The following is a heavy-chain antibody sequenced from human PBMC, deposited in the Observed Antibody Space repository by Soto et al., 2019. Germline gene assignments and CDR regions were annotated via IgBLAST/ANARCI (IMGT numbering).Heavy chain of an antibody. Sequence: EVQLLESGGGLVQPGGSLRLSCAASGFTFSSYAMSWVRQAPGKGLEWVSAISGSGGSTYYADSVKGRFTISRDNSKNTLYLQMNSLRAEDTAVYYCAKDFPSYSSGWSNYFDYWGQGTLVTVSS. V-gene: IGHV3-23*01. CDR2: ISGSGGST. CDR3: AKDFPSYSSGWSNYFDY. CDR1: GFTFSSYA. D-gene: IGHD6-19*01. J-gene: IGHJ4*02.